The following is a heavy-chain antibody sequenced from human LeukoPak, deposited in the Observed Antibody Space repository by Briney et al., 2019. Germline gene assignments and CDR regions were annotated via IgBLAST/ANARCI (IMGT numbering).Heavy chain of an antibody. J-gene: IGHJ4*02. CDR2: ISGSDGST. D-gene: IGHD5-12*01. V-gene: IGHV3-23*01. Sequence: QTGGSLRLSCAASGFTFSTYAMTWVRQAPGKGLEWVSGISGSDGSTDYADSVKGRFTISRDNSRNTLYLQMNSLRGEDAAVYFCAKGYGADGGFDYVLHFWGQGALVTVSS. CDR1: GFTFSTYA. CDR3: AKGYGADGGFDYVLHF.